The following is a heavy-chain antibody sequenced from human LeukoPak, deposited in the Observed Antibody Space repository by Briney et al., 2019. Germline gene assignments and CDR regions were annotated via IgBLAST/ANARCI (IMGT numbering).Heavy chain of an antibody. J-gene: IGHJ6*03. V-gene: IGHV4-39*07. CDR2: IYYSGST. CDR1: GGSISSSSYY. CDR3: ARNLVAVAGTWTSYYYYYMDV. Sequence: SETLSLTCTVSGGSISSSSYYWGWIRQPPGKGLEWIGSIYYSGSTYYNPSLKSRVTISVDTSKNQFSLKLSSVTAADTAVYYCARNLVAVAGTWTSYYYYYMDVWGKGTTVTVSS. D-gene: IGHD6-19*01.